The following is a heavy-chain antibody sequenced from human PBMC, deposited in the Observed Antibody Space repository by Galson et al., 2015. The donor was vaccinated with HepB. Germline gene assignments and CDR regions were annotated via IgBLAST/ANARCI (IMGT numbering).Heavy chain of an antibody. V-gene: IGHV4-39*07. CDR3: ARVPHASWEGDDNNQNPYY. CDR2: IYYTGST. J-gene: IGHJ4*02. D-gene: IGHD1-14*01. Sequence: LSLTCTVSGGSIRDSSYYWAWIRQPPGKGLEWIVSIYYTGSTYYNPSLKSRVTISIDTSKKQFSLKLNSVTAADTAVYYCARVPHASWEGDDNNQNPYYWGQGTLVTVSS. CDR1: GGSIRDSSYY.